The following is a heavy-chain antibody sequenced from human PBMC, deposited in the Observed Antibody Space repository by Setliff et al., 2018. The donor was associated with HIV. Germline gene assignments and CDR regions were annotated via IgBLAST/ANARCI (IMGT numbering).Heavy chain of an antibody. V-gene: IGHV1-8*02. CDR3: ARGLGSMARGRVPYYYYMDV. D-gene: IGHD3-10*01. CDR1: GYTFTSYG. J-gene: IGHJ6*03. CDR2: MNPKSGHK. Sequence: GASVKVSCKASGYTFTSYGISWVRQAPGQGLEWMGWMNPKSGHKDFAQKFQGRLTMTRNTSISTVYMELSSLRSEDTAVYYCARGLGSMARGRVPYYYYMDVWGKGTTVTV.